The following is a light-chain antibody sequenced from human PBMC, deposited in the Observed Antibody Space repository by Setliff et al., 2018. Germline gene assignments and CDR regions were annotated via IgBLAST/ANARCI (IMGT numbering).Light chain of an antibody. CDR1: ASDVGAYNF. CDR3: FSYTSSSSYV. Sequence: QSALAQPASVSGSPGQSITISCTGTASDVGAYNFVSWYQQHPGKAPNLIIYDVNNRPAGVSNRFSGSKSGNTASLTISGLQAEDEADYYCFSYTSSSSYVFGSGTKVTVL. CDR2: DVN. J-gene: IGLJ1*01. V-gene: IGLV2-14*01.